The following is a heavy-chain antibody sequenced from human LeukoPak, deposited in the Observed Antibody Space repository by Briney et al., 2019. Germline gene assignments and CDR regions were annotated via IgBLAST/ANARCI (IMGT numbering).Heavy chain of an antibody. Sequence: AGGSPRLSCAASGFTFSSYAMSWVRQAPGKGLEWVSAISGSGGSTYYADSVKGRFTISRDNSKNTLYLQMNSLRAEDTAVYYCAKWPGYCSSTSCLYYFDYWGQGTLVTVSS. CDR2: ISGSGGST. CDR3: AKWPGYCSSTSCLYYFDY. J-gene: IGHJ4*02. V-gene: IGHV3-23*01. CDR1: GFTFSSYA. D-gene: IGHD2-2*03.